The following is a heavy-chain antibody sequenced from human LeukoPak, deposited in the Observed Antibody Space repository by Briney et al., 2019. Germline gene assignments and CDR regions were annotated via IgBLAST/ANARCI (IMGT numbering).Heavy chain of an antibody. D-gene: IGHD5-18*01. CDR3: AGDSGRYSYGHGVLSDYYGMDV. CDR1: GGTFSSYA. V-gene: IGHV1-69*04. Sequence: WASVKVSCKASGGTFSSYAISWVRQAPGQGLEWMGRIIPILGIANYAQKFQGRVTITADKSTSTAYMELSSLRSEDTAVYYCAGDSGRYSYGHGVLSDYYGMDVWGQGTTVTVSS. CDR2: IIPILGIA. J-gene: IGHJ6*02.